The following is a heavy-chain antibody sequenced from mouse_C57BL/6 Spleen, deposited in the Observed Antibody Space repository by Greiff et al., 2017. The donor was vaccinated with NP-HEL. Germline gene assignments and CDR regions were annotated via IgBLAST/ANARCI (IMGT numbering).Heavy chain of an antibody. D-gene: IGHD2-3*01. CDR3: ARTDGYSIPHFDY. CDR2: INPSTGGT. CDR1: GYSFTGYY. J-gene: IGHJ2*01. V-gene: IGHV1-42*01. Sequence: EVQRVESGPELVKPGASVKISCKASGYSFTGYYMNWVKQSPEKSLEWIGEINPSTGGTTYNQKFKAKATLTVDKSSSTAYMQLKSLTSEDSAVYYCARTDGYSIPHFDYWGQGTTLTVSS.